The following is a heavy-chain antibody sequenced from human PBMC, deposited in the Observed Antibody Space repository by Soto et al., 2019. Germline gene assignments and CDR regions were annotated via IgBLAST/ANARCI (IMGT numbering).Heavy chain of an antibody. CDR2: IKSKADGGTT. CDR3: TSLYYGH. Sequence: GGSLRLSCAASEFTFANAWISWVRQAPGKGLEWVGRIKSKADGGTTDYAAPVKGRFTISRDESQNTLYLQMNSLKTEDTAVYYCTSLYYGHWGQGTLVTVS. CDR1: EFTFANAW. V-gene: IGHV3-15*01. D-gene: IGHD4-17*01. J-gene: IGHJ4*02.